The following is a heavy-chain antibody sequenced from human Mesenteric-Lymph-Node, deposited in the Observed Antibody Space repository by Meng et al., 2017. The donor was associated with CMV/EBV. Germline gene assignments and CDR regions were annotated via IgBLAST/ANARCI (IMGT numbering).Heavy chain of an antibody. J-gene: IGHJ4*02. D-gene: IGHD5-18*01. CDR3: AGTWIQL. CDR2: ISYDGSNK. Sequence: GESLKISCAASGFTFSSYAMHWVRQAPGKGLEWVAVISYDGSNKYYADSVKGRFTISRDNSKNTLYLQMNSLRVEDTAVYYCAGTWIQLWGQGTLVTVSS. V-gene: IGHV3-30*04. CDR1: GFTFSSYA.